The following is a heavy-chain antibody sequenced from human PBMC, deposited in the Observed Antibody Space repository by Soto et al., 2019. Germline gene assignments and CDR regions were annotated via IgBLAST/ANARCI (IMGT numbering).Heavy chain of an antibody. CDR2: IYYSGST. Sequence: QVQLQESGPGLVKPSETLSLTCTVSGGSISSYYWSWIRQPPGKGLEWIGYIYYSGSTNYNPSLKSRATISVDTSKNQFSLKLSSVTAADTAVYYCARYWEDNWNSYDAFDIWGQGTMVTVSS. V-gene: IGHV4-59*01. D-gene: IGHD1-7*01. J-gene: IGHJ3*02. CDR3: ARYWEDNWNSYDAFDI. CDR1: GGSISSYY.